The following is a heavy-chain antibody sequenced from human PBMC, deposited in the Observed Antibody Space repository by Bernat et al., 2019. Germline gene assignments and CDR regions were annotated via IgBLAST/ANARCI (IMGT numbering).Heavy chain of an antibody. J-gene: IGHJ4*02. CDR2: ISYDGSNK. CDR3: ARGRGSYCSGGSCYYSYFDY. CDR1: GFTFSSYA. Sequence: QVQLVESGGGVVQPGRSLRLSCAASGFTFSSYAMHWVRQAPGKGLEWVAVISYDGSNKYYADSVKGRFTISRDNSKNTLYLQMNSLRAEDTAVYYCARGRGSYCSGGSCYYSYFDYWGQGTLVTVSS. D-gene: IGHD2-15*01. V-gene: IGHV3-30-3*01.